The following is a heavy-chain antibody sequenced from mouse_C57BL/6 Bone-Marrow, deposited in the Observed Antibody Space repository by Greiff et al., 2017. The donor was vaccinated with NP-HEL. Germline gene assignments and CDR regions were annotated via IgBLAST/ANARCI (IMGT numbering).Heavy chain of an antibody. D-gene: IGHD2-1*01. CDR2: INPSNVGT. CDR1: GYTFTSYW. J-gene: IGHJ2*01. V-gene: IGHV1-53*01. CDR3: ARRVIYYGNSPLFDY. Sequence: QVQLQQPGTELVKPGASVKLSCKASGYTFTSYWMHWVKQRPGQGLEWIGNINPSNVGTNYNEKFKSKATLTVDKSSSTAYMQLSSLTSEDSAVYYCARRVIYYGNSPLFDYWGQGTTLTVSS.